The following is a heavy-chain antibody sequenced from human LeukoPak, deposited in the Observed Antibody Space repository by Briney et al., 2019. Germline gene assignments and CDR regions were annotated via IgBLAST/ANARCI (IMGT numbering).Heavy chain of an antibody. V-gene: IGHV3-9*01. J-gene: IGHJ4*02. CDR1: GFTFDDFA. CDR3: ARDSYGDASFDS. Sequence: PGRSLRLSCAASGFTFDDFAMHWVRQPPGKGLEWVSGISWNSGSVAYADSVKGRFTISRDISKNAVYLQMNSLRAEDTAVYYCARDSYGDASFDSWGQGTLVTVSS. D-gene: IGHD4-17*01. CDR2: ISWNSGSV.